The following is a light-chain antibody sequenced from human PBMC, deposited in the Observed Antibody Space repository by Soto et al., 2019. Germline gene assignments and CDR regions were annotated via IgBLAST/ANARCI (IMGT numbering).Light chain of an antibody. Sequence: EIVMTQSPATLSVSPGERATLSCRASQSVSNNLAWYQKKPGQAPRLLIYGASTRATGIPARFSGSGSGTQFTLTISTLQSEDFAVYYCQQYNTSWTFGQGTRVELK. CDR1: QSVSNN. CDR3: QQYNTSWT. J-gene: IGKJ1*01. V-gene: IGKV3-15*01. CDR2: GAS.